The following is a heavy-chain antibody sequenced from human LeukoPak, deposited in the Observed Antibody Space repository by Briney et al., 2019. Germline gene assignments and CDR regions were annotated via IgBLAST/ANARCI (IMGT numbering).Heavy chain of an antibody. J-gene: IGHJ4*02. D-gene: IGHD6-13*01. CDR3: ARRGIAAAGIGLNYFDY. CDR2: IYPGDSDT. CDR1: GYSFTSYW. Sequence: GESLKISCKGSGYSFTSYWIGWVRQMPGKGLERMGIIYPGDSDTRYSPSFQGQVTISADKSISTAYLQWSSLKASGTAMYYCARRGIAAAGIGLNYFDYWGQGTLVTVSS. V-gene: IGHV5-51*01.